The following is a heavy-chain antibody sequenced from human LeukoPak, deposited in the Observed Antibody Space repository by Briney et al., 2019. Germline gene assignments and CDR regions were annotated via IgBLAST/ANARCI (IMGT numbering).Heavy chain of an antibody. J-gene: IGHJ4*02. V-gene: IGHV3-7*03. CDR2: INHDGSRT. CDR1: GFTFNNYR. D-gene: IGHD5-18*01. CDR3: ASTGTKLWPPEY. Sequence: GGSLRLSCAASGFTFNNYRMSWVRQAPGKGLLGVAHINHDGSRTYYVDSVKGRFTISRDNAKNQLYLQMNSLRAEDTAVYYCASTGTKLWPPEYWGQGTLVTVSS.